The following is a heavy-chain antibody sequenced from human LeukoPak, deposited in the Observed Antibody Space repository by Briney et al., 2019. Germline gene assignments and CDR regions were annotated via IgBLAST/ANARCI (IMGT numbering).Heavy chain of an antibody. J-gene: IGHJ5*02. V-gene: IGHV5-51*01. CDR2: IYPGDSDT. CDR3: AGALGYCSSTSCYGNWFDP. D-gene: IGHD2-2*01. CDR1: GYRFTSYW. Sequence: PGESLKISFKGSGYRFTSYWIGWVRPMPGKGLEWMGIIYPGDSDTRYSPSFQGQVTISADKSISTAYLQWSSLKASDTAMYYCAGALGYCSSTSCYGNWFDPWGQGTLVTVSS.